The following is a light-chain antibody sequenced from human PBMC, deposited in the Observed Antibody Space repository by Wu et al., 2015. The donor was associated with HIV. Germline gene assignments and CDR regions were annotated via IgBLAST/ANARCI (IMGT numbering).Light chain of an antibody. CDR1: QSVSSSY. J-gene: IGKJ2*03. CDR3: QQYGSSPYS. V-gene: IGKV3-20*01. Sequence: EIVLTQSPGTLSLSPGERATLSCRASQSVSSSYVAWYLQKPGQAPRLLIYGASSRATGIPDRFRGSGSGTDFTLTISRLEPEDFAVYYCQQYGSSPYSFGQGTKLEIK. CDR2: GAS.